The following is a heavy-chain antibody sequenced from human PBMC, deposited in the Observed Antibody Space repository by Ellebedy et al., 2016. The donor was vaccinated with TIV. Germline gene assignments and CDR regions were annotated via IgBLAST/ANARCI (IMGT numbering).Heavy chain of an antibody. D-gene: IGHD3-16*01. Sequence: MPSETLSLTCTVSGGSISSSSFNWGWIRQPPGKGLEWIGTIWHTGPSWYNPSLKSRLTVSVDTSQNQFSMKLSSLSAADTALYYCVRGGGNAFDIWGQGTKVTVSS. J-gene: IGHJ3*02. CDR2: IWHTGPS. CDR3: VRGGGNAFDI. V-gene: IGHV4-39*07. CDR1: GGSISSSSFN.